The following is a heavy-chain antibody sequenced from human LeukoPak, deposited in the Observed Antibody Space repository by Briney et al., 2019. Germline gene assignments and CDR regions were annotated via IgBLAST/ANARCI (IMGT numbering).Heavy chain of an antibody. CDR2: ISSNGGST. V-gene: IGHV3-64*01. J-gene: IGHJ6*03. CDR1: GFTFSSYA. CDR3: ARDKGGYSGYEALHYYYYMDV. Sequence: PGGSLRLSCAASGFTFSSYAMHWVRQAPGKGLEYVSTISSNGGSTYYANSVKGRFTISRDNSKNTLYLQMNSLRAEDTAVYYCARDKGGYSGYEALHYYYYMDVWGKGTTVTISS. D-gene: IGHD5-12*01.